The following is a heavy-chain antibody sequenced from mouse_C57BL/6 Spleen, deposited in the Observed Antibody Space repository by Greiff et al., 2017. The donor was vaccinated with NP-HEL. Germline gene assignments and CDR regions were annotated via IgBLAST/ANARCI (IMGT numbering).Heavy chain of an antibody. Sequence: EVQREEAEGGGVQPGSSMKFSCTASGFTFSDYYMAWVRQVPEKGLEWVAIIKYDGSSTYYLDSLKSRFIISRDNAKNILYLQMSSLKSEDTATYYCAREALEVGYWGKGTTLTVSS. CDR2: IKYDGSST. V-gene: IGHV5-16*01. CDR1: GFTFSDYY. D-gene: IGHD2-10*02. CDR3: AREALEVGY. J-gene: IGHJ2*01.